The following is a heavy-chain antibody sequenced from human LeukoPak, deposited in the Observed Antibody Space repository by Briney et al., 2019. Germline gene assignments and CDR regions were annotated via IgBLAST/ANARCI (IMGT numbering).Heavy chain of an antibody. CDR2: ISWNSGSI. CDR3: AKAPSPFIVGATAVDY. Sequence: PGRSLRLSCAASGFTFDDYAVHWVRQAPGKGLEWVSGISWNSGSIGYADSVKGRFTISRDNAKNSLYLQMNSLRAEDTALYYCAKAPSPFIVGATAVDYWGQGTLVTVSS. CDR1: GFTFDDYA. D-gene: IGHD1-26*01. V-gene: IGHV3-9*01. J-gene: IGHJ4*02.